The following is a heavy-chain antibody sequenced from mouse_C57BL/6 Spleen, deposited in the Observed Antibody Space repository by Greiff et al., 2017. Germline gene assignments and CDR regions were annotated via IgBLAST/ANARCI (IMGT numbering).Heavy chain of an antibody. CDR1: GYSFTDYN. D-gene: IGHD1-1*01. CDR2: INPNYGTT. Sequence: SGPELVKPGASVKISCKASGYSFTDYNMNWVKQSNGKSLEWIGVINPNYGTTSYNQKFKGKATLTVDQSSSTAYMQLNSLTSEDSAVXYCARSDYYGSSDYYAMDYWGQGTSVTVSS. CDR3: ARSDYYGSSDYYAMDY. V-gene: IGHV1-39*01. J-gene: IGHJ4*01.